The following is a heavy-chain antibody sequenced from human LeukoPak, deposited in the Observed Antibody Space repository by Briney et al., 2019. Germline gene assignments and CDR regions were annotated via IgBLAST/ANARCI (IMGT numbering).Heavy chain of an antibody. J-gene: IGHJ4*02. D-gene: IGHD4-17*01. Sequence: SVKVSCKASGGTYSSYAISWVRQAPGQGLEWMGGIIPIFGTANYAQKFQGRVTITADESTSTAYMELSSLRSEDTAVYYCARNDYGDYPGVYWGQGTLVTVSS. CDR1: GGTYSSYA. V-gene: IGHV1-69*13. CDR2: IIPIFGTA. CDR3: ARNDYGDYPGVY.